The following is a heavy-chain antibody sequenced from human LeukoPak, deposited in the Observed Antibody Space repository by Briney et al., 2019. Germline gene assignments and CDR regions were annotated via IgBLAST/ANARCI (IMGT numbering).Heavy chain of an antibody. CDR3: ARGRPYCSSTSCQASWFDP. D-gene: IGHD2-2*01. CDR1: GGTFSSYA. J-gene: IGHJ6*03. V-gene: IGHV1-69*13. CDR2: IIPIFGTA. Sequence: SVKVSCKASGGTFSSYAISWVRQAPGQGLEWMGGIIPIFGTANYAQKFQGRVTITADESTSTAYMELSSLRSEDTAVYYCARGRPYCSSTSCQASWFDPWGTGTTVTVSS.